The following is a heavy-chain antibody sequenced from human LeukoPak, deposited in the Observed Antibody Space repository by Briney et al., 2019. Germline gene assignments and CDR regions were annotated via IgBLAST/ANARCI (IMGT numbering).Heavy chain of an antibody. CDR2: MSYSGST. CDR3: ARVRWLQLGHFDY. Sequence: SETLSLTCTVSGGSTSSNSYSWGWIRQPPGKGLEWIASMSYSGSTYYNPSLKSRVTISVDTSRNQFSLKLSSVTAADTAVYYCARVRWLQLGHFDYWGQGSLVTVSS. D-gene: IGHD5-24*01. V-gene: IGHV4-39*07. CDR1: GGSTSSNSYS. J-gene: IGHJ4*02.